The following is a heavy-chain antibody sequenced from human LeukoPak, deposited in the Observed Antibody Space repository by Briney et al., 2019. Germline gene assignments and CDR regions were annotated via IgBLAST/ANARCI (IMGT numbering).Heavy chain of an antibody. CDR2: INHSGST. CDR3: ASGRSGSYYVRRTFDF. Sequence: SETLSLTCAVYGGSFSGYYWSWLRQPPPKGLEWVGEINHSGSTNYNPSLTRRVTISVDTSKNQFSLTLTSVSAPATAGSYCASGRSGSYYVRRTFDFGRRRTGVTVSS. J-gene: IGHJ4*02. D-gene: IGHD1-26*01. CDR1: GGSFSGYY. V-gene: IGHV4-34*01.